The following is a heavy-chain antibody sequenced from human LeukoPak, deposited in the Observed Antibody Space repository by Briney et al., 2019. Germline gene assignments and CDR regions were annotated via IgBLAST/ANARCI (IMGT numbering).Heavy chain of an antibody. Sequence: TGGSLRLSCAASGFTFSSSWMSWVRQAPGKGLEWVAIIKQAGSEIYYVASVKGRFTISRDNAKNSLYLQMNSLRAEDTAVYYCAREAGGRLDYWGQGTLVTVSS. CDR1: GFTFSSSW. CDR3: AREAGGRLDY. CDR2: IKQAGSEI. J-gene: IGHJ4*02. D-gene: IGHD2-21*02. V-gene: IGHV3-7*05.